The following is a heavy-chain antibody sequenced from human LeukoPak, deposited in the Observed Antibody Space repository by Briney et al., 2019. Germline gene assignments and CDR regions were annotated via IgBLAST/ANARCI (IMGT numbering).Heavy chain of an antibody. J-gene: IGHJ3*02. V-gene: IGHV1-2*02. CDR1: GYTFTDYY. Sequence: ASVKVSCKASGYTFTDYYMHWVRQSPGQGLEWMGWINPSSGGTNYAQKFQGRVTVTRDTSISTAYMDLSRLRSDDTAVYYCARAGVWDYSDSSGYHNAAFDIWGQGTMVTVSS. CDR2: INPSSGGT. D-gene: IGHD3-22*01. CDR3: ARAGVWDYSDSSGYHNAAFDI.